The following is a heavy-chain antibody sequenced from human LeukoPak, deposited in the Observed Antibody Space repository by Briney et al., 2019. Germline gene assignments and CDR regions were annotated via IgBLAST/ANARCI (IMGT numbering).Heavy chain of an antibody. D-gene: IGHD7-27*01. CDR2: ISDSGNTM. J-gene: IGHJ4*02. V-gene: IGHV3-11*01. CDR1: GFTFSNYA. Sequence: GGSLRLSCAASGFTFSNYAMTWIRQAPGKGLEWVSYISDSGNTMYYADSVKGRFTISRGNARNSLFLQMNSLRAEDTAVYYCARGTWGLDYWGQGTLVTVSS. CDR3: ARGTWGLDY.